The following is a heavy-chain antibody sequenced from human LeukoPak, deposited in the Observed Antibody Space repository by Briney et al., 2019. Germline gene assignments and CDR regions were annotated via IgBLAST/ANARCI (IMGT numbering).Heavy chain of an antibody. V-gene: IGHV3-30*18. D-gene: IGHD6-6*01. CDR2: ISYDGNNT. CDR1: GFTFINYG. CDR3: AKDGGTVRLFDH. Sequence: GGSLRLSCAASGFTFINYGMHWVRQAPGKGLEWVAIISYDGNNTYYVDSVKGRFTISRDNSKNTLYLQMSSLRAEDTAVYYCAKDGGTVRLFDHWGQGTLVTVSS. J-gene: IGHJ4*02.